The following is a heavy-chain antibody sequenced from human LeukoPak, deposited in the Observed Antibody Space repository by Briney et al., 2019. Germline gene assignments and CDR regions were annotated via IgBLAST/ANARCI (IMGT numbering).Heavy chain of an antibody. Sequence: GGSLRLSCAASGFTFSTYAMSWVRQAPGKGLEWVSAISDTGGTTYYADSVKGRFITSRDNSKNTLYLQMNSLRAEDTAVYYCAKRIVPTRVFDYWGQGTLVTVSS. V-gene: IGHV3-23*01. D-gene: IGHD5-12*01. J-gene: IGHJ4*02. CDR2: ISDTGGTT. CDR3: AKRIVPTRVFDY. CDR1: GFTFSTYA.